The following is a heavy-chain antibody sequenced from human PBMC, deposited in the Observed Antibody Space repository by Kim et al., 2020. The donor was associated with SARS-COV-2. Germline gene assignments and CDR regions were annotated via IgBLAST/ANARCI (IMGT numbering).Heavy chain of an antibody. CDR3: ARADDDSAYYGMDV. CDR1: GFRFNRYA. V-gene: IGHV3-30*04. CDR2: ISNDGRHK. J-gene: IGHJ6*02. Sequence: GGSLRLSCVASGFRFNRYAMHWVRQAPGKGLEWVAVISNDGRHKFEVDSVKGRLTISRDNSKNTQSLQMNSLRCEDTAVYYCARADDDSAYYGMDVWGPG. D-gene: IGHD4-17*01.